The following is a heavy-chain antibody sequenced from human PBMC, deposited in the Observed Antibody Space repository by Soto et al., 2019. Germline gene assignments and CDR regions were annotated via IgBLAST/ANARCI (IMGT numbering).Heavy chain of an antibody. CDR3: AKAHRSYGSGSYYGYYGMDV. V-gene: IGHV3-30*18. D-gene: IGHD3-10*01. CDR1: GFTFSSYG. Sequence: QVQLVESGGGVVQPGRSLRLSCAASGFTFSSYGMHWVRQAPGKGLEWVAVISYDGSDKYYVDSVTDRFTISRDNSKNTLYLQMNSLRAEDTAVYYCAKAHRSYGSGSYYGYYGMDVWGQGTTVTVSS. CDR2: ISYDGSDK. J-gene: IGHJ6*02.